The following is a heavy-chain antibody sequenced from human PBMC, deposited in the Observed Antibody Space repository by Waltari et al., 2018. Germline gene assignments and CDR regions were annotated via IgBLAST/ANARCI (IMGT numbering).Heavy chain of an antibody. V-gene: IGHV1-2*02. J-gene: IGHJ4*02. Sequence: QVQLVQSGAEVKKHGASVKVSCKASGYTFTGYYMHWVRQAPGQGLEWMGWINPNSGGTNYAQSCQGRVTRTRDTSISTAYMELSRLRSDDTAVYYGARRPTYSGSYDYWGQGTLVTVSS. CDR1: GYTFTGYY. CDR3: ARRPTYSGSYDY. D-gene: IGHD1-26*01. CDR2: INPNSGGT.